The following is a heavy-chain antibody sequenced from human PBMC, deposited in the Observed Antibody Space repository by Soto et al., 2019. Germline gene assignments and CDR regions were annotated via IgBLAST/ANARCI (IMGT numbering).Heavy chain of an antibody. Sequence: QVQLVQSGAEVKKPGSSVKVSCKASGGTFSSYTISWVRQAPGQGLEWMGRIIPILGIANYAQKFQGRVTCTADKSTSTAYMGLSSLRSEDRAVYYCAREEEGCSGGSCYPHWPDWYFDLWGRGTLVTVSS. D-gene: IGHD2-15*01. CDR1: GGTFSSYT. V-gene: IGHV1-69*08. CDR2: IIPILGIA. CDR3: AREEEGCSGGSCYPHWPDWYFDL. J-gene: IGHJ2*01.